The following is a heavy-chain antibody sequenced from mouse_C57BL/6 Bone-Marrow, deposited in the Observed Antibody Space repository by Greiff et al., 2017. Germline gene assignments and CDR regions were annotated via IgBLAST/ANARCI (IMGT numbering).Heavy chain of an antibody. Sequence: QVQLQHPGAELVKPGASVKLSCKASGYTFTSYWMHWVKQRPGQGLEWIGMIHPNSGSTNYNEKFKSKATLTVDKSSSTAYMQLSSLTSEDSAVYYCARSYSNYRFAYWGQGTLVTVSA. CDR1: GYTFTSYW. CDR2: IHPNSGST. J-gene: IGHJ3*01. CDR3: ARSYSNYRFAY. V-gene: IGHV1-64*01. D-gene: IGHD2-5*01.